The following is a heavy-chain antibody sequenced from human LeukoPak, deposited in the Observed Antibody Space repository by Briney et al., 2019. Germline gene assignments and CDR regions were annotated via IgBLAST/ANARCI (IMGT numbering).Heavy chain of an antibody. V-gene: IGHV3-30-3*01. CDR2: ISYDGSNK. J-gene: IGHJ4*02. CDR1: GFTFSSYA. Sequence: PGGSLRLSCAASGFTFSSYAMHWVRQAPGKGLEWVAVISYDGSNKYYADSVKGRFTISRDNSKNTLYLQMNSLRAEDTAVYYCARDRGIAVAGIGYCFDYWGQGTLVTVSS. D-gene: IGHD6-19*01. CDR3: ARDRGIAVAGIGYCFDY.